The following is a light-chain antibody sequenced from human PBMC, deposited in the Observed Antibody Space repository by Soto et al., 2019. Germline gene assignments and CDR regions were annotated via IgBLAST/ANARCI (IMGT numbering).Light chain of an antibody. V-gene: IGLV2-14*01. CDR1: SSDVGAYNY. CDR2: NVS. CDR3: NSFTDRTTVL. Sequence: SVLTQPASVSGSPGQSIPTPCPGTSSDVGAYNYVSWYQQHPGKAPKLIIYNVSNRPSGVSNRFSGSKSANTASLTIFGLQAEDEADYYCNSFTDRTTVLFGGGTQLTVL. J-gene: IGLJ2*01.